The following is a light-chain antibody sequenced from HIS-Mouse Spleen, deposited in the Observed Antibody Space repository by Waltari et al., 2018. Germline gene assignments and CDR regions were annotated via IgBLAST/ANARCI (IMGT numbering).Light chain of an antibody. CDR2: EDS. CDR1: ALPKKY. Sequence: SYELPQPPSVSVSPGQPARITCSGDALPKKYAYWYQQKSGQAPVLVIYEDSKRPSGIPERFSSSSSGTMATLTISGAQVEDEADYYCYSTDSSGNHRVFGGGTKLTVL. CDR3: YSTDSSGNHRV. J-gene: IGLJ2*01. V-gene: IGLV3-10*01.